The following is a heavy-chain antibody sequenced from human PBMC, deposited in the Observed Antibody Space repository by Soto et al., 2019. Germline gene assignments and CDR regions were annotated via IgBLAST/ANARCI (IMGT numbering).Heavy chain of an antibody. CDR1: GGSFSGYY. D-gene: IGHD6-19*01. J-gene: IGHJ4*02. V-gene: IGHV4-34*01. CDR3: ARGPSSGWRRFLDY. Sequence: SETLSLTCAVYGGSFSGYYWSWIRQPPGKGLEWIGEINHSGSTNYNPSLKSRVTISVDTSKNQFSLKLSSVTAADTAVYYCARGPSSGWRRFLDYWGQGTLVTVSS. CDR2: INHSGST.